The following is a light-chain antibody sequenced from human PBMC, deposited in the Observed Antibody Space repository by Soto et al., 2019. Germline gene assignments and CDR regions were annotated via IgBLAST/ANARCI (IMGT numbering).Light chain of an antibody. CDR1: QSMSSR. CDR3: QKFNLAPPLT. CDR2: SAS. V-gene: IGKV1-27*01. Sequence: DIQMTQSPSTLSASVGDRVTLPCRASQSMSSRLSWYQQKPGKVPDLLISSASTMQSGGPSRFSGSRSGTDLTPTIISLQPEDDATYYCQKFNLAPPLTFGQGTNVDIK. J-gene: IGKJ1*01.